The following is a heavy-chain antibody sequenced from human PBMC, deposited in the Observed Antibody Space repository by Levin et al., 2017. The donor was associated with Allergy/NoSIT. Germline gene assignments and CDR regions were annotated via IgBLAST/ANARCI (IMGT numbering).Heavy chain of an antibody. CDR1: CGPIRNYY. V-gene: IGHV4-59*01. Sequence: SQTLSLPCTVSCGPIRNYYWSWIRQPPGKGLEWIGYIYSSGSTNYNPSLESRVTISVDTSKNQFSLKLSSVTAADTAVYFCARGSTGSGWYPYMDVWGKGTTVTVSS. D-gene: IGHD6-19*01. J-gene: IGHJ6*03. CDR3: ARGSTGSGWYPYMDV. CDR2: IYSSGST.